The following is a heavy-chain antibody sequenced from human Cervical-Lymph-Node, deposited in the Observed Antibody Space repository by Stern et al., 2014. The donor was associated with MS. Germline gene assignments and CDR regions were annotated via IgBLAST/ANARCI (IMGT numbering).Heavy chain of an antibody. CDR2: ISGSAGFT. Sequence: MQLVQSGGTLVQPGGSLRVSCAASGFTFSSYAMTWVRQAPGKGLEWVSAISGSAGFTYSADSVKGRFTISRDNSKNTLYLQMNSLRAEDTAVYYCAKGGLGDYWFFDLWGRGTLVTVST. J-gene: IGHJ2*01. CDR3: AKGGLGDYWFFDL. CDR1: GFTFSSYA. D-gene: IGHD2-21*01. V-gene: IGHV3-23*04.